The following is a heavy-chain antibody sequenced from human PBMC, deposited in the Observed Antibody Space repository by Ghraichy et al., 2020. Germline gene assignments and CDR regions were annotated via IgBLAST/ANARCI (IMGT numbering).Heavy chain of an antibody. J-gene: IGHJ1*01. V-gene: IGHV3-21*03. D-gene: IGHD2-2*01. CDR2: ISGSSNKI. Sequence: SISGSSNKIYYRDSVKGRFTISRDNAKNSLYLQMNSLRAEDIAVYYCARDLMVPGAMVHFQHWGQGTLFTV. CDR3: ARDLMVPGAMVHFQH.